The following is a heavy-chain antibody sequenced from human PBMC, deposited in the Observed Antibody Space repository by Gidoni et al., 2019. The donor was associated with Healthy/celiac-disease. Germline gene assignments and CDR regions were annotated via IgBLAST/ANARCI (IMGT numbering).Heavy chain of an antibody. CDR2: IYYSGST. J-gene: IGHJ4*02. D-gene: IGHD5-18*01. CDR3: ARQWIQLRDDSDY. Sequence: QLQLQESGPGLVKPSETLSLTCTVSGGSISSSSYYWGWIRQPPGKGLEWIGTIYYSGSTYYNPSLKSRVTISVDTSKNQFSLKLSSVTAADTAVYYCARQWIQLRDDSDYWGQGTLVTVSS. CDR1: GGSISSSSYY. V-gene: IGHV4-39*01.